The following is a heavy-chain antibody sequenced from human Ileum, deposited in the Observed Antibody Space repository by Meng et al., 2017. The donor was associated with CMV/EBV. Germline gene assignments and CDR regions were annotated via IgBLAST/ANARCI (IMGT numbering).Heavy chain of an antibody. Sequence: SSAASGFPFRSYAMTWVRQAPGMGLEWVSTLSGSGDNSFYADSVKGRFTISSDNSKNTLYLHMNSLRAEDTAIYYCAKETTTIDYWGPGTLVTVSS. CDR2: LSGSGDNS. CDR3: AKETTTIDY. J-gene: IGHJ4*02. CDR1: GFPFRSYA. V-gene: IGHV3-23*01. D-gene: IGHD1-26*01.